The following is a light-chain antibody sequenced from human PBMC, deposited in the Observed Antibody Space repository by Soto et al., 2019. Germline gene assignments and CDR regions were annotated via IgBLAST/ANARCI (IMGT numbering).Light chain of an antibody. V-gene: IGLV2-8*01. J-gene: IGLJ1*01. Sequence: QSALTQPPSASGSPGPSVTISCTGTSSDVGGYNYVSWYQQHPGKAPKLMIYEVNKRPSGVADRFSGSKSGNTASLTVSGLQAEDEADYDCSSYAGSNNYVFGTGTKLTVL. CDR2: EVN. CDR3: SSYAGSNNYV. CDR1: SSDVGGYNY.